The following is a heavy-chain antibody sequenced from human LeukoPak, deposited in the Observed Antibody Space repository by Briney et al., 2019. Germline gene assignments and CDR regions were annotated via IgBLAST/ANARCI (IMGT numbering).Heavy chain of an antibody. D-gene: IGHD6-13*01. CDR2: IKQDGSER. CDR1: GFTFNSYW. V-gene: IGHV3-7*01. Sequence: GGSLRLSCAASGFTFNSYWMSWVRQAPGKGLEWVANIKQDGSERYYVDSVKGRVTMSRDNAKNSLYLQMNSLRAEDTAVYYCARAGPYSSRWQHYFDYWGQGTLATVSS. CDR3: ARAGPYSSRWQHYFDY. J-gene: IGHJ4*02.